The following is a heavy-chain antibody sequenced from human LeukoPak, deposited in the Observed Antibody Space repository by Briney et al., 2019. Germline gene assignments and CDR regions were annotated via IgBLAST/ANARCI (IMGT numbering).Heavy chain of an antibody. J-gene: IGHJ5*02. CDR1: GYTFTSYY. D-gene: IGHD5-12*01. V-gene: IGHV1-2*02. Sequence: ASVKVSCKASGYTFTSYYMHWVRQAPGQGLEWMGWINPDSGGTNYAQKFQGRVTMTRDTSISTAYMELSRLRSDDTAVYYCARDSVKWLRSSNWFDPWGQGTLVTVSS. CDR3: ARDSVKWLRSSNWFDP. CDR2: INPDSGGT.